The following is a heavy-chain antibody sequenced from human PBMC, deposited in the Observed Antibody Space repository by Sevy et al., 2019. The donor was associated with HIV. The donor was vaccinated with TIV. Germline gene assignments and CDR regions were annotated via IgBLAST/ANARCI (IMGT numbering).Heavy chain of an antibody. J-gene: IGHJ6*02. CDR3: AKSQLLPHYDFWSGTILHYYGMDV. V-gene: IGHV3-30*18. Sequence: GGSLRLSCAASGFTFSSYGMHWVRQAPGKGLEWVAVISYDGRNKYYADSVKGRFTISRDNSKNTLYLQMNSLRAEDTAVYYCAKSQLLPHYDFWSGTILHYYGMDVWGQGTTVTVSS. D-gene: IGHD3-3*01. CDR1: GFTFSSYG. CDR2: ISYDGRNK.